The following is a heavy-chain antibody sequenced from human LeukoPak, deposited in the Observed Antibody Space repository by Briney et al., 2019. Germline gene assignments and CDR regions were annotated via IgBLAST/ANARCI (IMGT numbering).Heavy chain of an antibody. V-gene: IGHV4-39*01. J-gene: IGHJ4*02. CDR3: ARMKGVVVIPTARPTFYFDY. CDR1: GGSISSSSYY. D-gene: IGHD2-2*01. Sequence: SETLSLTCTVSGGSISSSSYYWGWIRQPPGKGLEWIVSIYYSGSTYYNQSHKSRVTISIDTSKNQFSLKLTSVTAADTAMYYCARMKGVVVIPTARPTFYFDYWGQGILVTVSS. CDR2: IYYSGST.